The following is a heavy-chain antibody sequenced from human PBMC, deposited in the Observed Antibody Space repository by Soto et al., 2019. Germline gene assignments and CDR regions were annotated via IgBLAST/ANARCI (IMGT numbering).Heavy chain of an antibody. D-gene: IGHD2-8*02. CDR3: AKATATGGGAFDI. Sequence: GALRLSCAASGFTFSSYAMNWVRQAPGKGLQWVSGISTGGGSTYYADSVKGRFTISRDNSKNTLYLQMNSLRAEDTAIYYCAKATATGGGAFDICGQGTMVTVSS. J-gene: IGHJ3*02. CDR1: GFTFSSYA. CDR2: ISTGGGST. V-gene: IGHV3-23*01.